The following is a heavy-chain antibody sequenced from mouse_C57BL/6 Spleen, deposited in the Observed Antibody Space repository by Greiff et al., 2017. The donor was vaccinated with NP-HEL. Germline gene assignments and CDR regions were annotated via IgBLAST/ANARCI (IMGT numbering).Heavy chain of an antibody. D-gene: IGHD1-1*01. CDR2: IYPRVGST. J-gene: IGHJ3*01. CDR1: GYTFTSYD. V-gene: IGHV1-85*01. Sequence: VQLQQSGPELVKPGASVKLSCKASGYTFTSYDINWVKQRPGQGLEWIGWIYPRVGSTKYNEKFKGKATLTVDTSSSTAYRELHSLTSEDSAVYFCARGDYGSSYGFAYWGQGTLVTVSA. CDR3: ARGDYGSSYGFAY.